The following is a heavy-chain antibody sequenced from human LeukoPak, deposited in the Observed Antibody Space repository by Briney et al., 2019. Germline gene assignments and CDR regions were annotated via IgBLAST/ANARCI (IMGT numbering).Heavy chain of an antibody. D-gene: IGHD5-24*01. Sequence: GGSLRLSCEASGFTFSSWWMSWVRQAPGKGLEWVASIKQDGSEKFHVGSVKGRFTISRDNAKNSVYLQMNSLRAEDTAVYYCARSNGYKRKYYYYGMDVWGQGTTVTVSS. J-gene: IGHJ6*02. CDR1: GFTFSSWW. CDR2: IKQDGSEK. V-gene: IGHV3-7*03. CDR3: ARSNGYKRKYYYYGMDV.